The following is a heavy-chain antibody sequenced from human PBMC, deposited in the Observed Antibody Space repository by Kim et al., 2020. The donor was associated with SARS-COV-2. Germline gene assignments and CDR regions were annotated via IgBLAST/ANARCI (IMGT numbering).Heavy chain of an antibody. D-gene: IGHD1-26*01. CDR2: INAGNGNT. CDR3: ARSGDAVGAKTGYYYYYGMDV. Sequence: ASVKVSCKASGYTFTSYAMHWVRQAPGQRLEWMGWINAGNGNTKYSQKFQGRVTITRDTSASTAYMELSSLRSEDTAVYYCARSGDAVGAKTGYYYYYGMDVWGQGTTVTVSS. J-gene: IGHJ6*02. CDR1: GYTFTSYA. V-gene: IGHV1-3*01.